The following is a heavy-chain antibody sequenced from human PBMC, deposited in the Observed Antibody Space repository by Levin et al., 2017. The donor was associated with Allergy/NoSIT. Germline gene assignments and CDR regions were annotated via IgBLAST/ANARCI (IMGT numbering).Heavy chain of an antibody. CDR1: GFTFSSYS. Sequence: PGGSLRLSCAASGFTFSSYSMNWVRQAPGRGLEWVSYISSSSSAIYYADSVKGRFTISRDNAKNSLYLQMNSLRTEATAVYYCARDRYSSRWGQGTLVTVSS. D-gene: IGHD6-13*01. CDR2: ISSSSSAI. CDR3: ARDRYSSR. J-gene: IGHJ4*02. V-gene: IGHV3-48*01.